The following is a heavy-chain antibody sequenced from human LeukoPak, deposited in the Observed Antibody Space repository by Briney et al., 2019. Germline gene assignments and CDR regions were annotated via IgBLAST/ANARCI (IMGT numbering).Heavy chain of an antibody. CDR1: GFTVSSNY. CDR3: ARGLDYYDILTGYYKPYGMDV. CDR2: LHSGGHT. J-gene: IGHJ6*02. V-gene: IGHV3-53*01. Sequence: TGGSLRLSCAASGFTVSSNYLSWVRQAPGKGLVWVSALHSGGHTFYADSVKGRFTISRDNSKNTLYLQMNSLRAEDTAVYYCARGLDYYDILTGYYKPYGMDVWGQGTTVTVSS. D-gene: IGHD3-9*01.